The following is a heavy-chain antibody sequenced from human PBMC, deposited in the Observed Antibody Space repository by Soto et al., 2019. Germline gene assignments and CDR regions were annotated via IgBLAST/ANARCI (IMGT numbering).Heavy chain of an antibody. CDR3: ARQVVTQLSAFDY. D-gene: IGHD2-21*02. CDR2: IYYSGST. V-gene: IGHV4-39*01. J-gene: IGHJ4*02. Sequence: SSETLSLTCTVSGGSISSSSYYWGWIRQPPGKGLEWIGSIYYSGSTYYNPSLKSRVTISVDTSKNQFSLKLSSVTAADTAVYYCARQVVTQLSAFDYWGQGTLVTAPQ. CDR1: GGSISSSSYY.